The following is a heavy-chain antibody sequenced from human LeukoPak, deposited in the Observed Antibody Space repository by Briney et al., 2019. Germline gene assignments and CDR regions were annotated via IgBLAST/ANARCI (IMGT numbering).Heavy chain of an antibody. V-gene: IGHV4-4*02. D-gene: IGHD5-12*01. CDR3: ARGALRGYSGYDRVFSRNWFDP. CDR2: IYHSGST. CDR1: GGSISSSNW. Sequence: PSETLSLTCAVSGGSISSSNWWSWVRQPPGKGLEWIGEIYHSGSTNYNPSLKSRVTISVDTSKNQFSLKLSSVTAADTAVYYCARGALRGYSGYDRVFSRNWFDPWGQGTLVTVSS. J-gene: IGHJ5*02.